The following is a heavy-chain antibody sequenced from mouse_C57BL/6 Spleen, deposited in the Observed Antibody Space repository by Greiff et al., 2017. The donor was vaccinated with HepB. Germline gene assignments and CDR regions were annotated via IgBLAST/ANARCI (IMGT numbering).Heavy chain of an antibody. Sequence: VQLQQSGPELVKPGASVKISCKASGYAFSSSWMNWVKQRPGKGLEWIGRIYPGDGDTNYNGKFKGKATLTADKSSSTAYMQLSSLTSEDSAVYFCARSPYGSKDFDYWGQGTTLTVSS. CDR2: IYPGDGDT. CDR3: ARSPYGSKDFDY. D-gene: IGHD1-1*01. V-gene: IGHV1-82*01. J-gene: IGHJ2*01. CDR1: GYAFSSSW.